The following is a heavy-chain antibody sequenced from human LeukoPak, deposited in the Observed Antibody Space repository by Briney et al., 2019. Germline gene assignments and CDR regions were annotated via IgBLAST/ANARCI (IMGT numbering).Heavy chain of an antibody. V-gene: IGHV4-59*01. D-gene: IGHD3-22*01. J-gene: IGHJ5*02. CDR1: GRSISSYS. Sequence: PSETLSLTCSVSGRSISSYSWSWIRQPPGKRLEWIGYIYYSGTTNYNPSLKSRVTISVDTSKNQFSLKLSSVTAADTAVYYCATRYYDSSPFDPWGPGTLVTVSS. CDR3: ATRYYDSSPFDP. CDR2: IYYSGTT.